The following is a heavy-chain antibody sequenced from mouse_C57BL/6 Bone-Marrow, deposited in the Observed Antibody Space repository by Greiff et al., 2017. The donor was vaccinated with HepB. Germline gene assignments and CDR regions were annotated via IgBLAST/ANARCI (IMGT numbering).Heavy chain of an antibody. J-gene: IGHJ4*01. CDR3: ASCYYGSSSYAMDY. D-gene: IGHD1-1*01. CDR2: INSDGGST. Sequence: EVHLVESGGGLVQPGESLKLSCESNEYEFPSHDMSWVRKTPEKRLELVAAINSDGGSTYYPDTMERRFIISRDNTKKTLYLQMSSLRSEDTALYYCASCYYGSSSYAMDYWGQGTSVTVSS. V-gene: IGHV5-2*01. CDR1: EYEFPSHD.